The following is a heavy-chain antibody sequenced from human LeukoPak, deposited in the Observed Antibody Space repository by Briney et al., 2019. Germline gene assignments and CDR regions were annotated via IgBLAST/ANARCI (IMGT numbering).Heavy chain of an antibody. D-gene: IGHD3-22*01. Sequence: GGSLRLSCAASGSGFTFRSYAMSWVRQAPGKGLEWVSGISGSGGSTYYADSVKGRFTISRDNCKNTLYLQMNSLRAENTAVYYCAKRPYDSSGYSYYFYNMDAWGKGTPVTVSS. CDR2: ISGSGGST. V-gene: IGHV3-23*01. CDR3: AKRPYDSSGYSYYFYNMDA. CDR1: GSGFTFRSYA. J-gene: IGHJ6*03.